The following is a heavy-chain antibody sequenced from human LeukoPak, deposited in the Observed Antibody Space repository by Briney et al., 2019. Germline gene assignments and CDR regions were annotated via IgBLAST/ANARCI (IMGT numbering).Heavy chain of an antibody. Sequence: TSETLSLTCSAYGVSFGGYFWSWICQPPGEGLERIGDVNHSGSTNYNPSLKSRVTISVDTSRTQFSLNLRSVTAADTAVYYCARGPPLAYYGTGGYYFFDYWGQGILVTVSP. D-gene: IGHD3-22*01. J-gene: IGHJ4*02. CDR1: GVSFGGYF. V-gene: IGHV4-34*01. CDR3: ARGPPLAYYGTGGYYFFDY. CDR2: VNHSGST.